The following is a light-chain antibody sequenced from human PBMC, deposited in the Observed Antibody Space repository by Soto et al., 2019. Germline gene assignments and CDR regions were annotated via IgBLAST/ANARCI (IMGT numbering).Light chain of an antibody. CDR2: EVS. CDR1: SSDVGSYNL. CDR3: CSYAGSSTLVV. Sequence: QSALTQPASVSGSPGQSITISCTGTSSDVGSYNLVSWYQQHPGKAPKLMIYEVSKRPSGVSNRFSGSKSGNTASLTISGLQAEDEADYYCCSYAGSSTLVVFGGGTKVTV. V-gene: IGLV2-23*02. J-gene: IGLJ2*01.